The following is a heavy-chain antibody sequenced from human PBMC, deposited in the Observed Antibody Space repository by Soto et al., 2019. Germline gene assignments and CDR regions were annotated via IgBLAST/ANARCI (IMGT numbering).Heavy chain of an antibody. CDR3: ARGPYYDLIWNYYYMDV. CDR1: GGSISGHY. Sequence: QVQLQESGPGLVKPSETLSLSCSVSGGSISGHYWSRVRQTPGKGLEWIGYMYYSGSTNYNPSLKSLVTIAVDTSKNHFSLRLTSVTAAYTAVYYCARGPYYDLIWNYYYMDVWGKGTTVTVSS. CDR2: MYYSGST. J-gene: IGHJ6*03. V-gene: IGHV4-59*08. D-gene: IGHD3-16*01.